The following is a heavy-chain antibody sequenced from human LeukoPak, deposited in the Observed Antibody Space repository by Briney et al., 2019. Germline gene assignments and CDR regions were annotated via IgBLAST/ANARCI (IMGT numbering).Heavy chain of an antibody. Sequence: GGSLRLSCAASGFTFSTYYMNWARQAPGKGLEWVSSITTSSSYIYYADSVKGRFTISRDNAKNSLYLQMNSLRAEDTAVYYCARDLGGYSYGSHFDYWGQGTLVTVSS. CDR3: ARDLGGYSYGSHFDY. CDR1: GFTFSTYY. J-gene: IGHJ4*02. D-gene: IGHD5-18*01. CDR2: ITTSSSYI. V-gene: IGHV3-21*01.